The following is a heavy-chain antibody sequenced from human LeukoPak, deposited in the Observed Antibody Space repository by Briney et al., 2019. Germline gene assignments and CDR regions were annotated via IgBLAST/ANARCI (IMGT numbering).Heavy chain of an antibody. CDR2: ISSSGTTI. CDR3: AREKGAAAGYFDY. CDR1: GFTFSTYE. V-gene: IGHV3-48*03. Sequence: GGSLRLSCAASGFTFSTYEMNWVRQAPGKGLEWVSYISSSGTTIYYADSAKGRFTISRDNAKNSLYLQMNSLRAEDTAVYYCAREKGAAAGYFDYWGQGTLVTISS. J-gene: IGHJ4*02. D-gene: IGHD6-13*01.